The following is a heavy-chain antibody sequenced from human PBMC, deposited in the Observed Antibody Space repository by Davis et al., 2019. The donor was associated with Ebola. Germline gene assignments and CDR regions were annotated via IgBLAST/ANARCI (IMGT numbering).Heavy chain of an antibody. V-gene: IGHV3-7*03. CDR3: ARDLTPFGEWDDY. CDR2: IKQDGSEK. D-gene: IGHD3-10*01. CDR1: GFTFSSYW. J-gene: IGHJ4*02. Sequence: PGGSLRLSCAASGFTFSSYWMSWVRQAPGKGLEWVANIKQDGSEKYYVDSVKGRFTISRDNAKNSLYLQMNSLRAEDTAVYYCARDLTPFGEWDDYWGQGTLVTVSS.